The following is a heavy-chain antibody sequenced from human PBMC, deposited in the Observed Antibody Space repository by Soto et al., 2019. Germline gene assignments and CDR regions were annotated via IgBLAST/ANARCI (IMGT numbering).Heavy chain of an antibody. CDR1: GYTFTGYY. Sequence: ASVKVSCKASGYTFTGYYMHWERQAPGQGLEWMGWINPNSGGTNYAQKFQGWVTMTRDTSISTAYMELSRLRSDDTAVYYCARDPDYGLNWFDPWGQGTLVTVSS. CDR2: INPNSGGT. J-gene: IGHJ5*02. CDR3: ARDPDYGLNWFDP. V-gene: IGHV1-2*04. D-gene: IGHD4-17*01.